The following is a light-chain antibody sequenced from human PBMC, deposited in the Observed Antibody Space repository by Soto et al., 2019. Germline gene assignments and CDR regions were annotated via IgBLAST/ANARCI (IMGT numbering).Light chain of an antibody. J-gene: IGKJ3*01. CDR1: QSVANNY. Sequence: EVVLTQSPGTLSLSPGERATLSCRASQSVANNYLAWYQQRPGQAPRLLIYAGSSRAAGIPDRFSGSGSGTDFTLTISRLEPEDFGVFYCHHYSRSPIFTFSPGTTVDMK. V-gene: IGKV3-20*01. CDR2: AGS. CDR3: HHYSRSPIFT.